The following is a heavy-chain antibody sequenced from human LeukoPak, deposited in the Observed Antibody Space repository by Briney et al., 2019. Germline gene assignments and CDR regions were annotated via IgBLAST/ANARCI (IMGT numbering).Heavy chain of an antibody. CDR1: GFTFSSYA. V-gene: IGHV3-23*01. CDR2: ISGSGGST. D-gene: IGHD3-22*01. CDR3: ARERGGLVYYYDSSGYYTTLNY. Sequence: PGRSLRLSCAASGFTFSSYAMSWVRQAPGKGLEWVSAISGSGGSTYYADSVKGRFTISRDNSKNTLYLQMNSLRAEDTAVYYCARERGGLVYYYDSSGYYTTLNYWGQGTLVTVSS. J-gene: IGHJ4*02.